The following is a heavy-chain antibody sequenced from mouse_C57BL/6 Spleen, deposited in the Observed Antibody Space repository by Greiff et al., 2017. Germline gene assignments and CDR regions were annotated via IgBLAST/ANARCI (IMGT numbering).Heavy chain of an antibody. D-gene: IGHD1-1*01. CDR1: GYAFSSSW. Sequence: VQLQQSGPELVKPGASVKISCKASGYAFSSSWMNWVKQRPGKGLEWIGRIYPGDGDANYIGKFKGKAKLTADKSYSTAYMQLSSLTSEDSAVYFCARGVYGSSPFAYWGQGTGHCLC. CDR3: ARGVYGSSPFAY. CDR2: IYPGDGDA. V-gene: IGHV1-82*01. J-gene: IGHJ3*01.